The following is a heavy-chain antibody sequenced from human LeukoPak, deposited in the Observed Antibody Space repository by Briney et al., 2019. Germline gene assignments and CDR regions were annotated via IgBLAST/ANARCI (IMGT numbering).Heavy chain of an antibody. Sequence: PSETLSLTCAVYGGSFSGYYWSWIRQPPGKGLEWIGYIYYSGSTNYNPSLKSRVTISVDTSKNQFSLKLSSVTAADTAVYYCARDRGSSSFFDYWGQGTLVTVSS. V-gene: IGHV4-59*01. CDR1: GGSFSGYY. CDR3: ARDRGSSSFFDY. J-gene: IGHJ4*02. D-gene: IGHD6-6*01. CDR2: IYYSGST.